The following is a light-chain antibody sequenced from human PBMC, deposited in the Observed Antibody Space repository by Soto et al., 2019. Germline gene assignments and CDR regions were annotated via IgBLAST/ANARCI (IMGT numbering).Light chain of an antibody. J-gene: IGLJ1*01. CDR2: EVS. V-gene: IGLV2-14*01. CDR3: SSYTSSSTPYV. CDR1: SSDVGGYNY. Sequence: QSALTQPASVSGSPGQSITISCTGTSSDVGGYNYVSWYQQHPGKAPKLMIYEVSNRPSGVSNRFSGSKYGNTASLTISGLQAEDEAEYYCSSYTSSSTPYVFGTGTKVTVL.